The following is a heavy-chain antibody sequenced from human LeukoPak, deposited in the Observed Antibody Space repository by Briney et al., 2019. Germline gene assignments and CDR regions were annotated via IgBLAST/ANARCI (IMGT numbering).Heavy chain of an antibody. CDR1: GSTFSNYA. D-gene: IGHD6-19*01. J-gene: IGHJ4*02. CDR2: ISGSRSST. CDR3: ARGGYSSGWAFDY. Sequence: PGGSLRLSCAASGSTFSNYAMSWVRQAPGKGLEWVSAISGSRSSTYYADSVKGRFTISRDNSKNTLYLQMNSLRAEDTAVYYCARGGYSSGWAFDYWGQGTLVTVSS. V-gene: IGHV3-23*01.